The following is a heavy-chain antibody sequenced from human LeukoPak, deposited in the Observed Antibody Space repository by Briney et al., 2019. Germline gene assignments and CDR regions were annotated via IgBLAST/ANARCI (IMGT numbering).Heavy chain of an antibody. CDR2: IREDGSEK. V-gene: IGHV3-7*01. CDR1: GFAFSSNW. D-gene: IGHD2-15*01. J-gene: IGHJ5*02. Sequence: PGGSLRLSCAASGFAFSSNWMSWVRQAPGKGLEWVANIREDGSEKYYVDSVKGRFTISRDNAKNSLYLQMNNLRAEDTAVYYCASYRIGYCSSDTCYADWFDPWGQGTLVTVSS. CDR3: ASYRIGYCSSDTCYADWFDP.